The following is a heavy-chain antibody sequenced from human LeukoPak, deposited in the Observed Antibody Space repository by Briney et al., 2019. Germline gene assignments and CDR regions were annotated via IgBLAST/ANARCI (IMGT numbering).Heavy chain of an antibody. J-gene: IGHJ4*02. V-gene: IGHV4-4*02. Sequence: KPSGTLSLTCAVSGGSISSSNWWSWVRQPPGKGLEWIGEIYHSGRTNYTPSLKSRVTISVDKSKNQLSLKLSSVTAADTAVYYCARVRLWFGDHLDDYWGQGTLVTVSS. CDR1: GGSISSSNW. D-gene: IGHD3-10*01. CDR3: ARVRLWFGDHLDDY. CDR2: IYHSGRT.